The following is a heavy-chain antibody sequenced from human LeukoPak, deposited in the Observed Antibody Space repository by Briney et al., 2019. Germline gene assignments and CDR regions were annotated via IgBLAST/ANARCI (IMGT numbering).Heavy chain of an antibody. CDR3: ARDSSYAFDI. CDR1: GGSFSGYY. J-gene: IGHJ3*02. Sequence: SETLSLTCAVYGGSFSGYYWSWIRQPAGKGLEWIGRIYTSGSTNYNPSLKSRVTISVDTSKNQFSLKLSSATAADTAVYYCARDSSYAFDIWGQGTMVTVSS. CDR2: IYTSGST. V-gene: IGHV4-4*07.